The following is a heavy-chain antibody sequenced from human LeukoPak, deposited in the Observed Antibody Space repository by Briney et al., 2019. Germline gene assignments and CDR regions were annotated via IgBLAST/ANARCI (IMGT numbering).Heavy chain of an antibody. CDR3: ARDFHSGYDLPYYFDY. CDR2: IKQDGSEK. J-gene: IGHJ4*02. Sequence: PGGSLRLSCAASGFTFSSYWMSWVRQAPGKGLEWVANIKQDGSEKYYVDSVKGRFTISRDNAMNSLYLQMNSLRAEDTAVYYCARDFHSGYDLPYYFDYWGQGTLVTVSS. D-gene: IGHD5-12*01. CDR1: GFTFSSYW. V-gene: IGHV3-7*01.